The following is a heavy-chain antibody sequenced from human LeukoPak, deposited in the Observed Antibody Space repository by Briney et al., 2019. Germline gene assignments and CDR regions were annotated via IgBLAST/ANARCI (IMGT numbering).Heavy chain of an antibody. J-gene: IGHJ6*02. CDR2: IYDSGST. CDR3: ARNELISSNYYYYGMDV. CDR1: GGSIRSSYYY. Sequence: SETLSLTCTVSGGSIRSSYYYWGWIRQPPGKGLEWIGSIYDSGSTYYNPSLKSRVTISVDTSKNQFSLKLSSVTAADTAVYYCARNELISSNYYYYGMDVWGQGTTVTVSS. V-gene: IGHV4-39*07.